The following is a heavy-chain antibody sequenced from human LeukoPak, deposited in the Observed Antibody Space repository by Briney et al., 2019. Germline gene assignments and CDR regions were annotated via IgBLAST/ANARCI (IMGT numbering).Heavy chain of an antibody. D-gene: IGHD6-19*01. Sequence: PGRSLRLSCAASGFTFSSYAMHWARQAPGKGLEWVAVISYDGNNKYYADSVKGRFTISRDNSKNTLYLQMSSLRVEDTAVYYCASSRSGWIYFDYWGQGTLVTVSS. V-gene: IGHV3-30*15. CDR3: ASSRSGWIYFDY. CDR1: GFTFSSYA. CDR2: ISYDGNNK. J-gene: IGHJ4*02.